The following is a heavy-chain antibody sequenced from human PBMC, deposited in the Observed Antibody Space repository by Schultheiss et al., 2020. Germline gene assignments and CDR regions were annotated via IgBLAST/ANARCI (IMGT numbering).Heavy chain of an antibody. CDR3: ASRPSDHDVGVLDY. V-gene: IGHV3-11*01. Sequence: GGSLRLSCAASGFTFSDYYMSWIRQAPGKGLEWVSYISSSGSTIYYADSVKGRFTISRDNAKNSLYLQMNSLRAEDTAVYYCASRPSDHDVGVLDYWGQGTLVTVSS. D-gene: IGHD5-12*01. CDR1: GFTFSDYY. CDR2: ISSSGSTI. J-gene: IGHJ4*02.